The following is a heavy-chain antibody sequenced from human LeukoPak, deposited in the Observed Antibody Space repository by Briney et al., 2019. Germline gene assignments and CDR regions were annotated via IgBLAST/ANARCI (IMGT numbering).Heavy chain of an antibody. CDR2: INTNTGNP. D-gene: IGHD6-13*01. V-gene: IGHV7-4-1*02. CDR3: AAEAIAAGDY. CDR1: GYTFTSYA. J-gene: IGHJ4*02. Sequence: GPSVKVSCKASGYTFTSYAMNWVRQAPGQGLEWMGWINTNTGNPTYAQGFTGRFAFSLDTSVSTAYLQISSLKAEDTAVYYCAAEAIAAGDYWGQGTLVTVSS.